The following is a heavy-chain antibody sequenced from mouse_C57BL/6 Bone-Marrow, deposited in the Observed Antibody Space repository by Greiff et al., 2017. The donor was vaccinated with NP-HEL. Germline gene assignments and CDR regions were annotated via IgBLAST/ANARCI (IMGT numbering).Heavy chain of an antibody. D-gene: IGHD2-3*01. CDR1: GYTFTNYW. Sequence: VQRVESGAELVRPGTSVKMSCKASGYTFTNYWIGWAKQRPGHGLEWIGDIYPGGGYTNYNEKFKGKATLTADKSSSTAYMQFSSLTSEDSAIYYCARRWLLPYYYAMDYWGQGTSVTVSS. CDR3: ARRWLLPYYYAMDY. CDR2: IYPGGGYT. V-gene: IGHV1-63*01. J-gene: IGHJ4*01.